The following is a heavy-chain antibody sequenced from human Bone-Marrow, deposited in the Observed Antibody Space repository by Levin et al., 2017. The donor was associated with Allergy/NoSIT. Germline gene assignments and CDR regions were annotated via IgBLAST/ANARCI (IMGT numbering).Heavy chain of an antibody. D-gene: IGHD3-3*01. CDR3: ARDLKSDGDFLDY. Sequence: GGSLRLSCVVSGFTLSLGAMHWVRQAPGGGLEWVAVIYYDGINKHYTDSVKGRFTISRDDSKSTLYLQMNSLRAEDTAVYYCARDLKSDGDFLDYWGQGTQVTVSS. CDR2: IYYDGINK. J-gene: IGHJ4*02. V-gene: IGHV3-30-3*01. CDR1: GFTLSLGA.